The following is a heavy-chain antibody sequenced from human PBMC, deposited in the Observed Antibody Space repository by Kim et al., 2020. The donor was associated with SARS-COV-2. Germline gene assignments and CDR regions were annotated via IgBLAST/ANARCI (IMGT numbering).Heavy chain of an antibody. CDR2: ISSSSSYT. D-gene: IGHD6-19*01. V-gene: IGHV3-11*05. CDR3: ARAPLPRIAVAGICFDY. Sequence: GGSLRLSCAASGFTFSDYYMSWIRQAPGKGLEWVSYISSSSSYTNYADSVKGRLTISRDNAKNSLYLQMNSLRAEDTAVYYCARAPLPRIAVAGICFDYWGQGTLVTVSS. CDR1: GFTFSDYY. J-gene: IGHJ4*02.